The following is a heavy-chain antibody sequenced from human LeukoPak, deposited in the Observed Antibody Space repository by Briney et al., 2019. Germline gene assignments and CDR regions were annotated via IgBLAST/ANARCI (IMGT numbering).Heavy chain of an antibody. V-gene: IGHV1-69*05. CDR3: ARSHSPAYYAPFDY. D-gene: IGHD3-22*01. CDR2: IIPVFGTP. Sequence: SVKVSCKVSGGILSNYVISWVRQAPGQGLEWMGGIIPVFGTPNYAQKFRGRVIITTDESTSTAHMEMSSLRSEDTAVYYCARSHSPAYYAPFDYWGQGTLVTVSS. J-gene: IGHJ4*02. CDR1: GGILSNYV.